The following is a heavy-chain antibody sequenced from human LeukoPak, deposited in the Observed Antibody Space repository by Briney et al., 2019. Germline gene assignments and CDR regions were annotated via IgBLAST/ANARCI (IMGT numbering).Heavy chain of an antibody. J-gene: IGHJ3*02. CDR2: ISSSGSTI. CDR3: AKSDYYYDSSGYSYAFDI. D-gene: IGHD3-22*01. CDR1: GFTFSIYS. V-gene: IGHV3-48*04. Sequence: GGSLRLSCVASGFTFSIYSMNWVRQAPGKGLEWVSYISSSGSTIYYADSVKGRFTISRDNAKNSLYLQMNSLRAEDTAVYYCAKSDYYYDSSGYSYAFDIWGQGTMVTVSS.